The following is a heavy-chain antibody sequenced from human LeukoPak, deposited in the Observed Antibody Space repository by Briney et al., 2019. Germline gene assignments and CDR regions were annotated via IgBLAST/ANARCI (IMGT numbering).Heavy chain of an antibody. J-gene: IGHJ4*02. Sequence: GGPLRLSCAASGFTFSSYAMSWVRQAPGKGLEWVSTISGSGGSTYYADSVKGRFTISRDNSKNTLYLQMNSLRAEDTAAYYCAKGSRAQGYYFDFWGQGTLVTVSS. CDR1: GFTFSSYA. CDR2: ISGSGGST. D-gene: IGHD3-10*01. CDR3: AKGSRAQGYYFDF. V-gene: IGHV3-23*01.